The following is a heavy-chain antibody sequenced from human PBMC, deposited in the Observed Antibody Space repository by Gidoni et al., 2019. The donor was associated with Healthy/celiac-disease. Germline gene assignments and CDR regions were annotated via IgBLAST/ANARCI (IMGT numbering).Heavy chain of an antibody. CDR3: ARASYQLLLYDY. CDR2: FNAGNGNT. J-gene: IGHJ4*02. D-gene: IGHD2-2*01. V-gene: IGHV1-3*01. CDR1: GYTFTSYA. Sequence: QVQLVQSGAEVKKPGASVKVSCKASGYTFTSYAMHWVRQAPGQRLEWMGWFNAGNGNTKYSQKFQGRVTITRDTSASTAYMELSSLRSEDTAVYYCARASYQLLLYDYWGQGTLVTVSS.